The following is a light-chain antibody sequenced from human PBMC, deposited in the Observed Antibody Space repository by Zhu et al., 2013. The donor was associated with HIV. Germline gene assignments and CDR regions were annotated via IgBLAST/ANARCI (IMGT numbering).Light chain of an antibody. CDR2: LGS. J-gene: IGKJ5*01. Sequence: DIVVTQSPLSLPVSPGEPASMSCRSSQSLLHTNGFNYLDWYLQRPGQSPQLLIYLGSNRASGVPDRFSGSGSGTDFTLKISRVEAEDVGVYYCMQGTDWPITFGQGTRLE. CDR1: QSLLHTNGFNY. CDR3: MQGTDWPIT. V-gene: IGKV2-28*01.